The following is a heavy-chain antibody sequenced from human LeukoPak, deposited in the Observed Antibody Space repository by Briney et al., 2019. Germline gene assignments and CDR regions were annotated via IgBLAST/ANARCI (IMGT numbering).Heavy chain of an antibody. Sequence: PGGSLRLSCAASGFTFSSYSMNWVRQAPGKGLEWVSSISSSSSCIYYADSVKGRFTISRDNAKNSLYLQMNSLRAEDTAVYYCARSDSSGYRIAEYFQHWGQGTLVTVSS. J-gene: IGHJ1*01. D-gene: IGHD3-22*01. V-gene: IGHV3-21*01. CDR1: GFTFSSYS. CDR2: ISSSSSCI. CDR3: ARSDSSGYRIAEYFQH.